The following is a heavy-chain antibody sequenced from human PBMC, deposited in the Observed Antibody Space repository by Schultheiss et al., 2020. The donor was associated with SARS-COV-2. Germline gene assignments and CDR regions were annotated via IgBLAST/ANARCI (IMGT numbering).Heavy chain of an antibody. J-gene: IGHJ3*02. Sequence: GGSLRLSCAASGFTVSSNYMSWVRQAPGKGLEWVSVIYSGGSTYYADSVKGRFTISRDNSKNTLYLQMNSLGAEDTAVYYCAKDRGVRVVPAAIYAFDIWGQGTMVTVSS. CDR3: AKDRGVRVVPAAIYAFDI. V-gene: IGHV3-66*02. CDR1: GFTVSSNY. D-gene: IGHD2-2*01. CDR2: IYSGGST.